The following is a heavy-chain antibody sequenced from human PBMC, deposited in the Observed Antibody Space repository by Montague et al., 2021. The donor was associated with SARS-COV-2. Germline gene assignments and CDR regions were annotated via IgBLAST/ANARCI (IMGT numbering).Heavy chain of an antibody. D-gene: IGHD6-19*01. CDR1: SGSVYGHY. J-gene: IGHJ3*01. Sequence: SETLSLTCTVSSGSVYGHYLAWIRQPPGKGLECIAYIFYTGATYYNPSLGSRVSISVDTSKNQVAPKVKSVTAADSAFYYCATLGALAGTSFDFWGPGTFVIVSS. CDR2: IFYTGAT. V-gene: IGHV4-59*02. CDR3: ATLGALAGTSFDF.